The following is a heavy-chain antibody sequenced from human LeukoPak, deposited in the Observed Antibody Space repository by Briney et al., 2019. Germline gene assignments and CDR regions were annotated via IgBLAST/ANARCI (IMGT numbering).Heavy chain of an antibody. CDR1: GFTFSSYW. Sequence: GGSLRLSCAASGFTFSSYWMHWVRQAPGKGLGWVSRINSDGSSTSYADSVKGRFTISRDNAKDTLYLQMNSLRAEDTAVYYCARVSSSWYEGFDYWGQGTLVTVSS. CDR2: INSDGSST. D-gene: IGHD6-13*01. V-gene: IGHV3-74*01. J-gene: IGHJ4*02. CDR3: ARVSSSWYEGFDY.